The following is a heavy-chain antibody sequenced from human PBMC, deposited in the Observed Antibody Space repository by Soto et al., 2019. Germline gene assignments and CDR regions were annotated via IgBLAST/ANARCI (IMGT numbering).Heavy chain of an antibody. V-gene: IGHV4-4*07. CDR3: ARQATYSSSWYDS. CDR1: GGSISNYY. D-gene: IGHD6-19*01. J-gene: IGHJ5*01. CDR2: IYNSGGIYTSETA. Sequence: QVQLQESGPGLVKPSETLSLTCTVSGGSISNYYWTWIRQPAGKGLEWIGRIYNSGGIYTSETANYNPSLTSRVTMSVDTSKNQFSLKLSSVTAADTALYYCARQATYSSSWYDSWGHGTLVTVSS.